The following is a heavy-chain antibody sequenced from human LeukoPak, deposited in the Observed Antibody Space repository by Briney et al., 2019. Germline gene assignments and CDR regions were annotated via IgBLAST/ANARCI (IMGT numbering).Heavy chain of an antibody. V-gene: IGHV4-59*12. CDR1: GGSISSYY. J-gene: IGHJ4*02. D-gene: IGHD1-26*01. Sequence: SETLSLTCTVSGGSISSYYWSWIRQPPGKGLEWIAYIYYSGSTNYNPSLKSRVTLSIDTSKNQFSLKLSSVTAADTAVYYCARELVGAIGYWGQGTLVTVSS. CDR3: ARELVGAIGY. CDR2: IYYSGST.